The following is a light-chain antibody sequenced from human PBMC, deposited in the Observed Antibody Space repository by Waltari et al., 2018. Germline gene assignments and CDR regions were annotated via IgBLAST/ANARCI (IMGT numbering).Light chain of an antibody. V-gene: IGLV1-40*01. CDR3: QSYDSSLSGWV. J-gene: IGLJ3*02. CDR1: RSNIGAGYA. CDR2: GNS. Sequence: QSVLTQPPSVSGAPGQRVTISCTGRRSNIGAGYAVHLYQQLPGTAPKLLIYGNSNRPSGVPDRFSGSKSGTSASLAITGLQAEDEADYYCQSYDSSLSGWVFGGGTKLTVL.